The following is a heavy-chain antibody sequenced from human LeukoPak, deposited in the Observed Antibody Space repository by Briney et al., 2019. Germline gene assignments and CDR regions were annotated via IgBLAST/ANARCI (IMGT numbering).Heavy chain of an antibody. J-gene: IGHJ4*02. V-gene: IGHV4-61*02. CDR1: GGSISSGSYY. CDR2: IYTSGST. Sequence: PSETLSLTCTVSGGSISSGSYYWSWIRQPAGKGLEWIGRIYTSGSTNYNPSLKSRVTISVDTSKNQFSLKLSSVTAADTAVYYCASQQLVLVSSTFFDYWGQGTLVTVSS. D-gene: IGHD6-6*01. CDR3: ASQQLVLVSSTFFDY.